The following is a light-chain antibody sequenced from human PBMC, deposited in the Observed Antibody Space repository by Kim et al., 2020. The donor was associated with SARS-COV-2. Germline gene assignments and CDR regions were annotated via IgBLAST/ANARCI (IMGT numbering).Light chain of an antibody. CDR3: QQYDNLPRRN. CDR1: HDINNF. Sequence: DIQMTQSPSSLSASVGDRVTITCQASHDINNFLNWYQQKPGKAPKLLIYGASNLETGVPSRFSGTGSGTDFTLTINGLQLEDIATYFCQQYDNLPRRNFGQGTKLEI. V-gene: IGKV1-33*01. J-gene: IGKJ2*01. CDR2: GAS.